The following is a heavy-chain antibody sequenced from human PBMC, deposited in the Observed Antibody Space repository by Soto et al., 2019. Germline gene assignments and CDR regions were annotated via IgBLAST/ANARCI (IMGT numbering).Heavy chain of an antibody. D-gene: IGHD4-17*01. CDR3: AKGDYGDYGDYFDY. Sequence: QVQLVESGGGVVQPGRSLRLSCAASGFTFSSYGMHWVRQAPGKGLEWVAVISYDGSNKYYADSVKGRFTISRDNSKNTLYLQMNSLRAEDTAVYYCAKGDYGDYGDYFDYWGQGTLVTVSS. V-gene: IGHV3-30*18. J-gene: IGHJ4*02. CDR2: ISYDGSNK. CDR1: GFTFSSYG.